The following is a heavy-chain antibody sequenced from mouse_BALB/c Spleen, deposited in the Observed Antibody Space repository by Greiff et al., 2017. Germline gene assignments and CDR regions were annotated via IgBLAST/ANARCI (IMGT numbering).Heavy chain of an antibody. V-gene: IGHV2-9*02. D-gene: IGHD1-1*01. CDR2: IWAGGST. J-gene: IGHJ4*01. Sequence: VQLVESGPGLVAPSQSLSITCTVSGFSLTNYGVHWVRQPPGKGLEWLGVIWAGGSTNYNSALMSRLSISKDNSKSQVFLKMNSLQTDDTAMYYCARNYGSSYRAMDYWGQGTSVTVSS. CDR1: GFSLTNYG. CDR3: ARNYGSSYRAMDY.